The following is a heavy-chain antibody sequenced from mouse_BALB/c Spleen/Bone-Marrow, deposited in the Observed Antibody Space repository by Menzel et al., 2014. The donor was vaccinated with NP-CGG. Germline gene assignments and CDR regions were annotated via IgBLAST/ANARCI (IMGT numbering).Heavy chain of an antibody. J-gene: IGHJ2*01. CDR1: GYTFTSYP. Sequence: QVQLQQSGAELARPGASVKMSCKASGYTFTSYPMNWVKQRPGQGLEWIGYINPSSGYSNYNQKFKDKATLTADKSSSTAYMHLSSLTSEDSAVYYCTRRAAYYFDYWGQGTTLTVSS. V-gene: IGHV1-4*01. D-gene: IGHD3-3*01. CDR3: TRRAAYYFDY. CDR2: INPSSGYS.